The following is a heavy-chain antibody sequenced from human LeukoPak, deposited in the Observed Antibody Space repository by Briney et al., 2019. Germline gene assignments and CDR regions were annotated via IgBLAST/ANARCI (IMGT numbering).Heavy chain of an antibody. CDR3: ARGATVTGHYYYYYMDV. Sequence: SETLSLTCAVYAGSFSGYYWSWIRQPPGKGLEWIGEINHSGSTNYNPSLKSRVTISVDTSKNQFSLKLSSVTAADTAVYYCARGATVTGHYYYYYMDVWGKGTTVTVSS. D-gene: IGHD4-17*01. J-gene: IGHJ6*03. CDR1: AGSFSGYY. CDR2: INHSGST. V-gene: IGHV4-34*01.